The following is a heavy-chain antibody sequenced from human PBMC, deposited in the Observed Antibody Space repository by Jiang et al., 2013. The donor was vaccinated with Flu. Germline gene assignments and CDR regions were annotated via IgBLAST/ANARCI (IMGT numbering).Heavy chain of an antibody. V-gene: IGHV4-4*02. Sequence: SGPGLVKPSGTLSLTCAVSGVSISDTNWWSWVRQPPGKGLDWIGEVSQSGTTNYNPSLKRRVSISVDKSKNQLSLILKSVTAADTAVYFCARHSGGYYENFFDYWGQGSRVTVSS. D-gene: IGHD3-22*01. J-gene: IGHJ4*02. CDR1: GVSISDTNW. CDR2: VSQSGTT. CDR3: ARHSGGYYENFFDY.